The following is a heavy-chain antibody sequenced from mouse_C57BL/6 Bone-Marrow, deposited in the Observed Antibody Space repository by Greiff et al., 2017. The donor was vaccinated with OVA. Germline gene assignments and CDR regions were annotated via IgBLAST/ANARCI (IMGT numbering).Heavy chain of an antibody. CDR3: AREGGYGGGAMDY. CDR1: GYTFTSYW. D-gene: IGHD2-2*01. CDR2: IDPHSGGT. J-gene: IGHJ4*01. Sequence: QVQLQQPGAELVKPGASVQLSCKASGYTFTSYWMHWVKQRPGRGLEWIGRIDPHSGGTKYNEKFKSKATLTVDKPSSTASLQLSSLTSEDAAVYYCAREGGYGGGAMDYWGQGTSVTVSS. V-gene: IGHV1-72*01.